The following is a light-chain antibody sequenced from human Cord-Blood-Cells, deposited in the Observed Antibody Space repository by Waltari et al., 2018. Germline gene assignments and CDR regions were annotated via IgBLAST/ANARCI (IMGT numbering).Light chain of an antibody. J-gene: IGLJ3*02. CDR1: SGSIASNY. V-gene: IGLV6-57*03. CDR2: EDN. CDR3: QSYYSSNQV. Sequence: NFMLTQPHSVSESPGKTVTISCTRSSGSIASNYVQWYQQRPGSAPTTVIYEDNQRPSGVPDRFSGSIDSSSSSASLTISGLKTEDEADYYCQSYYSSNQVFGGGTKLTVL.